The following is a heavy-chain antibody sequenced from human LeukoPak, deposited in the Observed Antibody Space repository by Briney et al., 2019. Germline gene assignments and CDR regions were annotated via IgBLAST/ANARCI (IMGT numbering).Heavy chain of an antibody. CDR3: AKDGFDYYDSSGYYYFNY. CDR2: ISGGGVAI. V-gene: IGHV3-23*01. J-gene: IGHJ4*02. D-gene: IGHD3-22*01. Sequence: GGSLRLSCAGSGFTLSNYWMTWVRQAPGKGLQWVSAISGGGVAIYYADSVKGRFTISRDNSKNTLYLQMNSLRAEDTAVYYCAKDGFDYYDSSGYYYFNYWGQGTLVTVSS. CDR1: GFTLSNYW.